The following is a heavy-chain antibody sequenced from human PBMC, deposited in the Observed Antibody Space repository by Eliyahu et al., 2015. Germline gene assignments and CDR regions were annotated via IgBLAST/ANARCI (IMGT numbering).Heavy chain of an antibody. CDR1: GGSFSGYY. CDR2: INHSGST. Sequence: QVQLQQWGAGLLKPSETLSLTCAVYGGSFSGYYWSWIRQPPGKGLEWIGEINHSGSTNYNPSLKSRVTISVDTSKNQFSLKLSSVTAADTAVYYCARRRRYQRDMDVWGKGTTVTVSS. V-gene: IGHV4-34*01. CDR3: ARRRRYQRDMDV. J-gene: IGHJ6*04. D-gene: IGHD1-14*01.